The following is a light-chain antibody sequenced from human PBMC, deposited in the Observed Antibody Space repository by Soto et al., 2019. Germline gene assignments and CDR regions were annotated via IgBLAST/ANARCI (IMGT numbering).Light chain of an antibody. CDR3: QQYGSSLTWT. CDR1: QSVSSSY. V-gene: IGKV3-20*01. Sequence: IELTQSPGTLSLSPRERATNSCRASQSVSSSYLAWYQQKPGQAPRLLIYGASSRATGIPDRFSGSGSGTDFTLTISRLEPEDFAVYYCQQYGSSLTWTFGQGTKVDIK. CDR2: GAS. J-gene: IGKJ1*01.